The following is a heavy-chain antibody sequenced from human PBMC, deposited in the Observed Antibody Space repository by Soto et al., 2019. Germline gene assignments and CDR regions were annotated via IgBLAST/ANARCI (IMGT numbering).Heavy chain of an antibody. D-gene: IGHD3-3*01. CDR2: ISDSGSRT. CDR3: ARSRYNFWSGYPD. CDR1: GFTFTSYA. Sequence: EVQLLESGGGLAQPGGSLRLSCAASGFTFTSYAMSWVRQAPGKGLEWVSGISDSGSRTYYADSVKGRFTISRDNSKNTLYLQMNSLRAEDTDVYYCARSRYNFWSGYPDWGQGTLVTVSS. V-gene: IGHV3-23*01. J-gene: IGHJ4*02.